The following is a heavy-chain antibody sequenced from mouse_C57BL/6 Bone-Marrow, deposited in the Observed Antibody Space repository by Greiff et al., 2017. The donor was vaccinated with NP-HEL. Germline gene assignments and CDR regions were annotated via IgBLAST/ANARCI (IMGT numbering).Heavy chain of an antibody. CDR2: INPSNGGT. CDR1: GYTFTSYW. J-gene: IGHJ3*01. D-gene: IGHD3-2*02. V-gene: IGHV1-53*01. Sequence: QVQLQQPGTELVKPGASVKLSCKASGYTFTSYWMHWVKQRPGQGLEWIGSINPSNGGTNYNEKFKSKATLTVDKSSNTAYMQLSSLTSEDSAFYYGARLDLRLRTCAYGGQGTLVTVSA. CDR3: ARLDLRLRTCAY.